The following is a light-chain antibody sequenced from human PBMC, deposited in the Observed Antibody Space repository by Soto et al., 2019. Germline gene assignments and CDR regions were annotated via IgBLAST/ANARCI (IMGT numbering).Light chain of an antibody. CDR3: SSYTSSSALG. Sequence: QSALTQPASVSGSPGQSITISCTGTSSDIGSYNSVSWYQHHPGKAPKLMIYEVTNRPSGVSNRFSGSKSGNTASLTTSGLQAEDEADYYCSSYTSSSALGFGGGTKLTVL. CDR2: EVT. J-gene: IGLJ3*02. CDR1: SSDIGSYNS. V-gene: IGLV2-14*01.